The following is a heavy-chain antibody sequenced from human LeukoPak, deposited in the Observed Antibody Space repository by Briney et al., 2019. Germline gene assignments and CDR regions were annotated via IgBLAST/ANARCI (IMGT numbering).Heavy chain of an antibody. Sequence: GGSLRLSCAASGFTFSSYWMHWVRQAPGKGLVWVSRINSDGSSTSYADSVKGRFTISRDNAKNTLYLQMNSLRAEDTAVYYCARDSYYDFWSSYYDYWGQGTLVTVSS. CDR1: GFTFSSYW. D-gene: IGHD3-3*01. CDR2: INSDGSST. J-gene: IGHJ4*02. CDR3: ARDSYYDFWSSYYDY. V-gene: IGHV3-74*01.